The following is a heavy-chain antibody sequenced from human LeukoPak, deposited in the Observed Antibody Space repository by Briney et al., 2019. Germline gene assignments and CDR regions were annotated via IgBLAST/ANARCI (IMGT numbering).Heavy chain of an antibody. V-gene: IGHV3-21*01. CDR2: ISSSSSYI. Sequence: GGSLRLSCAASGFTFSSYSMNWVRQAPGKGLEWVSSISSSSSYIYYADSVKGRFTISRDNAKNSLYLQMNSLRAEDTAVYYCASCKSGYYALKGAFDIWGQGTMVTVSS. CDR3: ASCKSGYYALKGAFDI. CDR1: GFTFSSYS. D-gene: IGHD3-3*01. J-gene: IGHJ3*02.